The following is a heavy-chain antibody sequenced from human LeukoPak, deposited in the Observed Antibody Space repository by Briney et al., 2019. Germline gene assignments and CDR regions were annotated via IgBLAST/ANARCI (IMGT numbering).Heavy chain of an antibody. Sequence: GGSLRLSCAASGFTFSSYWMHWVRQAPGKGLVWVSLIKSDGSSTSYADSVKGRFTISRDNAKNLLYLQMNSLRAEDTAVYYCARDVSAGEYSSLGDAFDIWGQGTMVTVSS. CDR2: IKSDGSST. J-gene: IGHJ3*02. V-gene: IGHV3-74*01. D-gene: IGHD6-6*01. CDR3: ARDVSAGEYSSLGDAFDI. CDR1: GFTFSSYW.